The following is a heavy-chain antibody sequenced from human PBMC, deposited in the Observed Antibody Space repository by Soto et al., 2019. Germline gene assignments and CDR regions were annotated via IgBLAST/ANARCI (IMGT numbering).Heavy chain of an antibody. CDR2: INPKSGGT. Sequence: GASVKVSCKASGYSFTDYHIRWVRQAPGQGLEWLGRINPKSGGTSTAQKFQGWVTMTTDTSISTASMELTRLTSDDTAIYYCARGDSTDCSNGVCSFFYNHDMDVWGQGTTVTV. V-gene: IGHV1-2*04. D-gene: IGHD2-8*01. CDR1: GYSFTDYH. J-gene: IGHJ6*02. CDR3: ARGDSTDCSNGVCSFFYNHDMDV.